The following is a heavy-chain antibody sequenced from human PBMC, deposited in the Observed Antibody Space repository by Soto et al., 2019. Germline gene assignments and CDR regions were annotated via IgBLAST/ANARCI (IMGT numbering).Heavy chain of an antibody. V-gene: IGHV3-23*01. CDR2: ISGSGIST. CDR1: GFTFSNFA. J-gene: IGHJ3*02. CDR3: AKTHMIAVVMDAFDI. D-gene: IGHD3-22*01. Sequence: EVQLLESGGGLVQPGGSLRLSCAASGFTFSNFAMSWVRQAPGKGLEWVSAISGSGISTFYADSVKGRFTISRDNSKNTLYLQMNSLRAEDTAVFYCAKTHMIAVVMDAFDIWGQGTMVTVSS.